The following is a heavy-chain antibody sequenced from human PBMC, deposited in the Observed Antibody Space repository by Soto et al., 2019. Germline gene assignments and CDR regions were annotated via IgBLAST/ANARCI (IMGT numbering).Heavy chain of an antibody. CDR2: IYYSGST. Sequence: SETLSLTCTVSGGSISSGGYYWSWIRQHPGKGLEWIGYIYYSGSTYYNPSLKSRVTISVDTSKNQFSLKLSSVTAADTAVYYCARKWQWLVRGTFDYWGQGTLVTVSS. CDR3: ARKWQWLVRGTFDY. CDR1: GGSISSGGYY. V-gene: IGHV4-31*03. D-gene: IGHD6-19*01. J-gene: IGHJ4*02.